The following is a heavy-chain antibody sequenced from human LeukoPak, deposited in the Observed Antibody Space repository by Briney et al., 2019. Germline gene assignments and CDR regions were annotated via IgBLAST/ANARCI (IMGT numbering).Heavy chain of an antibody. CDR3: ARECYYDSSGHAGYFDY. CDR1: GGSISSGSYY. D-gene: IGHD3-22*01. Sequence: SETLSLTCTVSGGSISSGSYYWSWIRQPAGKGLEWIGRIYTSGSTNYNPSLKSRVTISVDTSKNQFSLKLSSVTAADTAVYYCARECYYDSSGHAGYFDYWGQGTLVTVSS. V-gene: IGHV4-61*02. CDR2: IYTSGST. J-gene: IGHJ4*02.